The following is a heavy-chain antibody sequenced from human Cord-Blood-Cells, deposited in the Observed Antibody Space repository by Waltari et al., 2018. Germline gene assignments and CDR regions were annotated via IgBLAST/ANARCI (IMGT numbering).Heavy chain of an antibody. CDR2: ISSSSSYI. Sequence: EVQLVESGGGLVKPGGSLRLSCAASGFTFSSCSMNWGRQDPGKGLEWVSSISSSSSYIYYADSVKGRFTISRDNAKNSLYLQMNSLRAEDTAVYYCARPPSDRGSKYFQHWGQGTLVTVSS. CDR3: ARPPSDRGSKYFQH. CDR1: GFTFSSCS. J-gene: IGHJ1*01. D-gene: IGHD3-22*01. V-gene: IGHV3-21*01.